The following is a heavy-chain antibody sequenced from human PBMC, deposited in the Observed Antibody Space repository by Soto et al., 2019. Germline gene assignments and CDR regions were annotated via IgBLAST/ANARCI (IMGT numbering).Heavy chain of an antibody. Sequence: ASVKVSCKASGYTFTHYYIHWVRQAPGQGLEWMGMINPNGGITTYAQKFRAGFTMTRDTSTSTVSLELSSLRSEDSAMYSCAISVNSAMAFAYWGQGTLVTVSS. V-gene: IGHV1-46*01. CDR3: AISVNSAMAFAY. CDR2: INPNGGIT. J-gene: IGHJ4*02. CDR1: GYTFTHYY. D-gene: IGHD5-18*01.